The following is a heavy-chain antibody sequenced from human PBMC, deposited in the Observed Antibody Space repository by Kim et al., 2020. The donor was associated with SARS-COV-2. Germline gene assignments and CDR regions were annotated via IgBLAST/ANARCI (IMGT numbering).Heavy chain of an antibody. J-gene: IGHJ6*02. D-gene: IGHD3-10*01. Sequence: ASVKVSCKASGYTFTSYYMHWVRQAPGQGLEWMGIINPSGGSTSYAQKFQGRVTMTRDTSTSTVYMELSTLRSEDTAVYYCARCFGSAVNYYYYGMDVWGQGTTVTVSS. CDR3: ARCFGSAVNYYYYGMDV. CDR2: INPSGGST. V-gene: IGHV1-46*01. CDR1: GYTFTSYY.